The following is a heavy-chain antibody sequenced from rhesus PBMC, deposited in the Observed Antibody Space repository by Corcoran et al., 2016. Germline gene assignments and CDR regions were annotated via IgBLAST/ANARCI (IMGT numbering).Heavy chain of an antibody. V-gene: IGHV4-169*02. Sequence: QLQLQESGPGLVKPSETLSVTCAVSGASLSGAYWSWIRQAPVKGLEWIGYIHGSGAYTDYTPSLKSRVTLSVATSKDQVSLDLRSVTAAGTAVYFCASDYGLIWGPGVLVTVSS. J-gene: IGHJ5-1*01. CDR1: GASLSGAY. CDR2: IHGSGAYT. D-gene: IGHD3-9*01. CDR3: ASDYGLI.